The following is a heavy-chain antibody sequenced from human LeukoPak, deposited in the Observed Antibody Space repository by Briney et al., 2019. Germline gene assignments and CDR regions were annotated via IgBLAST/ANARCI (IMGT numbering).Heavy chain of an antibody. CDR3: YVEGDGVVAVFRWCDP. CDR1: GGSISSSSYY. CDR2: MYYSWST. V-gene: IGHV4-39*01. D-gene: IGHD2-15*01. J-gene: IGHJ5*02. Sequence: SETLSLTCTVSGGSISSSSYYWGWVRQPPGKGLEWLVSMYYSWSTYYNPSHKSRVTISVDTSKNQYSLKLSSVTAAHTAVYYCYVEGDGVVAVFRWCDPWGERTVVTVFS.